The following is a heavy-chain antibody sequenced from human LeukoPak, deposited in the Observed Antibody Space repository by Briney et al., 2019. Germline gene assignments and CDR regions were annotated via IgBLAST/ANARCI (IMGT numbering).Heavy chain of an antibody. Sequence: QTGGSLRLSCAASGFTFSGFAMSWARRTPGKGLEWVSGISGTGDNTLYADSVKGRFTISRDNSKNTLYLEMNSLRAEDTAIYYCAKMKGHPLPKYYMDVWGQGTTVTVSS. D-gene: IGHD1-26*01. J-gene: IGHJ6*01. CDR3: AKMKGHPLPKYYMDV. CDR2: ISGTGDNT. CDR1: GFTFSGFA. V-gene: IGHV3-23*01.